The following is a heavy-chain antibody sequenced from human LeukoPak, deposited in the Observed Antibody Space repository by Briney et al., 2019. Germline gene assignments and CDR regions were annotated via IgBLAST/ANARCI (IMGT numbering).Heavy chain of an antibody. Sequence: SETLSLTCAVYGGSFSGYYWSWIRQPPGKGLEWIGEINHSGGTNYNPSLKSRVTISVDTSKNQFSLKLSSVTAADTAVYYCARGVEGRWFDPWGQGTLVTVSS. CDR2: INHSGGT. CDR1: GGSFSGYY. D-gene: IGHD5-24*01. V-gene: IGHV4-34*01. CDR3: ARGVEGRWFDP. J-gene: IGHJ5*02.